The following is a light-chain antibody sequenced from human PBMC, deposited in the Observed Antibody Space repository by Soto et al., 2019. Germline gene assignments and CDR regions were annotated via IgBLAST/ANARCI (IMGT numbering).Light chain of an antibody. CDR3: SSYTSATTYV. Sequence: QSLLTQPASVSGSPGQSITISCTGTSSDVGAYNYDSWYQQYPGEAPKVIIYDVSHRPAGVSNRFSGSKSGNTASLTISGLQTQDEADYYCSSYTSATTYVFGTGTKLTVL. CDR2: DVS. CDR1: SSDVGAYNY. J-gene: IGLJ1*01. V-gene: IGLV2-14*01.